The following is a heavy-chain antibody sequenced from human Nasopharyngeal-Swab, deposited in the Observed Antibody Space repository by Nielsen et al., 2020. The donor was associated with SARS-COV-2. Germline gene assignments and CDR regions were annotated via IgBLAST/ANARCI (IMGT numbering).Heavy chain of an antibody. D-gene: IGHD3-22*01. J-gene: IGHJ6*04. Sequence: RQAPGKGLEWIGYIYYSGSTYYNPSLKSRVTISVDTSKNQFSLKLSPVTAADTAVYYCARGFVGAYYDSNLDVWGKGTTVTVSS. V-gene: IGHV4-31*02. CDR3: ARGFVGAYYDSNLDV. CDR2: IYYSGST.